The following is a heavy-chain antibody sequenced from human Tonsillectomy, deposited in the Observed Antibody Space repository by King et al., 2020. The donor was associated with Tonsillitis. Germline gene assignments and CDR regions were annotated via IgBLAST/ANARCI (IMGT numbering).Heavy chain of an antibody. V-gene: IGHV3-53*01. CDR2: IYSGGST. CDR3: ARNFGGDCYPHGYYFDY. Sequence: VQLVESGGGLIQPGGSLRLSCAASGFTVSSNYMSWVRQAPGKGLEWVSVIYSGGSTYYADSVKGGFTISRDNSKNTLYLQMNSMRAEDTAVYYCARNFGGDCYPHGYYFDYWGQGTLVTVSS. CDR1: GFTVSSNY. J-gene: IGHJ4*02. D-gene: IGHD2-21*02.